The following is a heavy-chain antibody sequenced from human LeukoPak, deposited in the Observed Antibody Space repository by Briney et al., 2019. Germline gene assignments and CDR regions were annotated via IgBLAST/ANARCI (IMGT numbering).Heavy chain of an antibody. CDR2: IIPIFGTA. CDR3: AKTYYDFWSETPYYYYYMDV. D-gene: IGHD3-3*01. CDR1: GGTFSSYA. V-gene: IGHV1-69*13. Sequence: GASVKVSCKASGGTFSSYAISWVRQAPGQGLEWMGGIIPIFGTANYAQKFQGRVTITADESTSTAYMEPSSLRSEDTAVYYCAKTYYDFWSETPYYYYYMDVWGKGTTVTVSS. J-gene: IGHJ6*03.